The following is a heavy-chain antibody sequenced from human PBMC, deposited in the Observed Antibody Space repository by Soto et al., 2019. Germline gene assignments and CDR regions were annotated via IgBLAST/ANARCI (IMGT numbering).Heavy chain of an antibody. CDR3: AKGIITSCYAALDY. CDR1: GFTFSSYA. CDR2: ISGSGGST. V-gene: IGHV3-23*01. J-gene: IGHJ4*02. D-gene: IGHD2-2*01. Sequence: EVQLWESGGGLVQPGGSLRLSGAASGFTFSSYAMSWVRQAPGKGLEWVSAISGSGGSTYYADSVKGRFTISRDNSKNTLYLQMNSLRAEDTALYYCAKGIITSCYAALDYWGQGTLVTVSS.